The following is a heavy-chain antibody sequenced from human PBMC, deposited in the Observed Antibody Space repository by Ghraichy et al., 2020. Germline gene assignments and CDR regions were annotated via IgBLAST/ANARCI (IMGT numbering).Heavy chain of an antibody. Sequence: GGSLRLSCAASGFIFSSYDLHWVRQAPGKGLEWVAAIWHDGSNKNYGDSVKGRFTISRDNSKYTLFLHMNSLTAEDTALYFCARQVSNYFYALDVWGQGTKVNVSS. CDR1: GFIFSSYD. V-gene: IGHV3-33*01. CDR3: ARQVSNYFYALDV. CDR2: IWHDGSNK. J-gene: IGHJ6*02. D-gene: IGHD1-14*01.